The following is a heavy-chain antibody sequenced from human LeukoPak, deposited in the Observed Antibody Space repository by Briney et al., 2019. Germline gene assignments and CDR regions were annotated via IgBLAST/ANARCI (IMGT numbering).Heavy chain of an antibody. V-gene: IGHV4-39*07. CDR3: ARRSSVPGSRDAFDI. D-gene: IGHD2-2*01. CDR2: IYYSGST. J-gene: IGHJ4*02. CDR1: GGSISSSSYY. Sequence: SETLSLTCTVSGGSISSSSYYWGWIRQPPGKGLEWIGSIYYSGSTYYNPSLKSRVTISVDTSKNQFSLKLSSVTAADTAVYYCARRSSVPGSRDAFDIWGQGTLVTVSS.